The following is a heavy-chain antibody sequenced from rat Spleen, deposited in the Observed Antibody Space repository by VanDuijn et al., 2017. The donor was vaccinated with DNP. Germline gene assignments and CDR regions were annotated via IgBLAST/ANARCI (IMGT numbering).Heavy chain of an antibody. CDR3: AVLGRYY. V-gene: IGHV2-27*01. CDR2: IQSGGNT. J-gene: IGHJ2*01. CDR1: GFSLTRYH. Sequence: QVQLKESGPGLVQPSQTLSLTCTVSGFSLTRYHVHWVRQPPGKGLEWMGRIQSGGNTDYYSGLKSRLSISRDTSKSQVFLKMNSVQTEDTAMYFCAVLGRYYWGHGVMVTVSS.